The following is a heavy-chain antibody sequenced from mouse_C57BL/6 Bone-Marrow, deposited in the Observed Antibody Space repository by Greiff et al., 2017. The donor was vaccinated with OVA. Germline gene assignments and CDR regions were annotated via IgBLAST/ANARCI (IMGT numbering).Heavy chain of an antibody. V-gene: IGHV5-4*01. CDR3: ARDRRSYWYFDV. CDR1: GFTFSSYA. Sequence: EVKVVESGGGLVKPGGSLKLSCAASGFTFSSYAMSWVRQTPEKRLEWVATISDGGSYTYYPDNVKGRFTISRDNAKNNLYLQMSHLKSEDTAMYYCARDRRSYWYFDVWGTGTTVTVSS. CDR2: ISDGGSYT. J-gene: IGHJ1*03.